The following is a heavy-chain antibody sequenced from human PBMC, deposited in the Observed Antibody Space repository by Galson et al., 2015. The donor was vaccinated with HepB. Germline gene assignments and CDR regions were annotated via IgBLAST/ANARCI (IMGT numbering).Heavy chain of an antibody. CDR3: ARKGTMSIHYQWFDP. CDR2: ISYDGSQK. D-gene: IGHD1-14*01. Sequence: SLRLSCAASGFTFSSFTMHWVRQPPGKGLEWVAVISYDGSQKYYGDSVGGRFTISRDDSKNTLYLQMNSLRPEDTAVYYCARKGTMSIHYQWFDPWGQGTLVTVSS. V-gene: IGHV3-30*04. J-gene: IGHJ5*02. CDR1: GFTFSSFT.